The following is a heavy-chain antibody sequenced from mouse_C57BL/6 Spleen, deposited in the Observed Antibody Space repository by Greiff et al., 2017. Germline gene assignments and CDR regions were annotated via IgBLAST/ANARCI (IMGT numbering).Heavy chain of an antibody. Sequence: EVKLQESGPELVKPGASVKMSCKASGYTFTDYNMHWVKQSHGKSLEWIGYINPNNGGTSYNQKFKGKATLTVNKSSSTAYMELRSLTSEDSAVYYCARALYYYGSSLFAYWGQGTLVTVSA. D-gene: IGHD1-1*01. V-gene: IGHV1-22*01. CDR2: INPNNGGT. CDR3: ARALYYYGSSLFAY. CDR1: GYTFTDYN. J-gene: IGHJ3*01.